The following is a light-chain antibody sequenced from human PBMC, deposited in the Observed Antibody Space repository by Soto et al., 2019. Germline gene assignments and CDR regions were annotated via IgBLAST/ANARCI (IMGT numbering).Light chain of an antibody. J-gene: IGLJ1*01. V-gene: IGLV2-8*01. CDR2: EVS. CDR3: TSYTSSSTYV. Sequence: QSVLTQPPSASGSPGQSVTISCTGTRSDVGGYNYVSWFQQYPGKAPRLMIYEVSKRPSGVPARFSGSKSGNTASLTVSGLQAEDEADYYCTSYTSSSTYVFGTGTKLTVL. CDR1: RSDVGGYNY.